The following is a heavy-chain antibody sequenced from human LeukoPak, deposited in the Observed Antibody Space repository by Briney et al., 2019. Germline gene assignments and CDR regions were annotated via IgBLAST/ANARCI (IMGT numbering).Heavy chain of an antibody. J-gene: IGHJ4*02. V-gene: IGHV1-69*01. CDR3: ARKGGSWSPLDY. CDR1: GGTFSSYA. Sequence: SVKVSCKASGGTFSSYAISWVRQAPGQGLEWMGGIIPIFGTANYAQKFQGRVTITADESTSTAYMELNSLRSEDTAVYYCARKGGSWSPLDYWGQGTLVTVSS. D-gene: IGHD6-13*01. CDR2: IIPIFGTA.